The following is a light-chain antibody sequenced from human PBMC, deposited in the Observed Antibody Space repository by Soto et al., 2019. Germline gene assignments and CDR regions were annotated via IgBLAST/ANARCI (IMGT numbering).Light chain of an antibody. J-gene: IGLJ2*01. CDR3: CSKAGTPSPYVV. Sequence: QSALPQPASVSGSPGQSITISCTGTSTDVGYYNLVSWYQQHPGKVPKLIIYEVTNRPSGVSNRVSGSKSGNTASLTISGLQAVDESVYYCCSKAGTPSPYVVFGGGTQLTVL. CDR1: STDVGYYNL. CDR2: EVT. V-gene: IGLV2-23*02.